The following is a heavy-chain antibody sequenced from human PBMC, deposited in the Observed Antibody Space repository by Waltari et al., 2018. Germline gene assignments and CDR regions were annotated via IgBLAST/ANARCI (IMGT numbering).Heavy chain of an antibody. V-gene: IGHV1-2*02. J-gene: IGHJ1*01. Sequence: QVQLVQSGAEVKKPGSSVKVSCKASGGTFSSYAISWVRQAPGQGLEWMGGINPNSGGTNYAQKFQGRVTMTRDTSISTAYMELSRLRSDDTAVYYCAREQGAAAADSAEYFQHWGQGTLVTVSS. D-gene: IGHD6-13*01. CDR1: GGTFSSYA. CDR2: INPNSGGT. CDR3: AREQGAAAADSAEYFQH.